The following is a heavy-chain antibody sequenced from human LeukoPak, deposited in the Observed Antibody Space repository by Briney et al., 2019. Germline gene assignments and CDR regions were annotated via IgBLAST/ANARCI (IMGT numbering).Heavy chain of an antibody. CDR1: GYTFNAYY. J-gene: IGHJ3*02. V-gene: IGHV1-18*04. D-gene: IGHD1-26*01. CDR3: ARDREEYSGSQPDAFDI. CDR2: INPDSGDT. Sequence: ASVKVSCKASGYTFNAYYFHWVRQAPGQGLEWMGWINPDSGDTNYAQKLQGRVTMTTDTSTSTAYMELRSLRSDDTAVYYCARDREEYSGSQPDAFDIWGQGTMVTVSS.